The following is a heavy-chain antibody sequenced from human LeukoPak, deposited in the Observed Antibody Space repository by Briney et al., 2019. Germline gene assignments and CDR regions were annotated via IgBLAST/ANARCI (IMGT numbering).Heavy chain of an antibody. V-gene: IGHV4-61*01. CDR2: IYYSGST. CDR1: GGSISSSSYY. Sequence: SETLSLTCTVSGGSISSSSYYWSWIRQPPGKGLEWIGYIYYSGSTNYNPSLKSRVTISVDTSKNQFSLKLSSVTAADTAVYYCAREGDDSSGYYNAFDIWGQGTMVTVSS. CDR3: AREGDDSSGYYNAFDI. J-gene: IGHJ3*02. D-gene: IGHD3-22*01.